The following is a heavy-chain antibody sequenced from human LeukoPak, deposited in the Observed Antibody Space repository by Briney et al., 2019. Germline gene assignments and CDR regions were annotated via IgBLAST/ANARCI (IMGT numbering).Heavy chain of an antibody. V-gene: IGHV3-23*01. CDR3: AKDQTHYYDSSGYV. CDR1: GFTFGSYA. CDR2: ISDTGGGT. J-gene: IGHJ4*02. D-gene: IGHD3-22*01. Sequence: PGGTLRLSCAASGFTFGSYAMSWVRQTPGKGLEWVSAISDTGGGTYYADSVKGRFTISRDNSKNTLYLQMNSLRVEDTAVYYCAKDQTHYYDSSGYVWGQGTLVTVFS.